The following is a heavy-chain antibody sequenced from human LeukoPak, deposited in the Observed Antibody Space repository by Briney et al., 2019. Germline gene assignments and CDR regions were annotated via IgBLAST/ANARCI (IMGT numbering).Heavy chain of an antibody. J-gene: IGHJ4*02. V-gene: IGHV3-48*04. CDR3: ARDDYVWGSYRYDPFDY. CDR2: ISSSGSTI. Sequence: GGSLRLSCAASGFTFSSYSMNWVRQAPGKGLEWVSYISSSGSTIYYADSVKGRFTISRDNAKNSLYLQMNSLRAEDTAVYYCARDDYVWGSYRYDPFDYWGQGTLVTVSS. D-gene: IGHD3-16*02. CDR1: GFTFSSYS.